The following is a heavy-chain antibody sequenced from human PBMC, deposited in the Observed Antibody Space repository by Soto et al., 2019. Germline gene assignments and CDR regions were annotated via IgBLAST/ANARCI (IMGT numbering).Heavy chain of an antibody. Sequence: QVHLVESGGNLVEPGGPLRLSCAGSGFTFGDYYMSWIRHAPGRGLEWLAYISASGSSIYYADSVKGRFAISRDNPKKSLYLQLTRLRAEDTAVYYWARVASSSSGVIFDYWGQGTLVTVSS. CDR2: ISASGSSI. CDR3: ARVASSSSGVIFDY. J-gene: IGHJ4*02. D-gene: IGHD6-6*01. V-gene: IGHV3-11*01. CDR1: GFTFGDYY.